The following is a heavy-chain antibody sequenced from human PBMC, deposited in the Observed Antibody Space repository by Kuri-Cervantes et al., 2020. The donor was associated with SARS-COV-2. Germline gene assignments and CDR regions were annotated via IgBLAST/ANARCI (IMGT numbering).Heavy chain of an antibody. J-gene: IGHJ6*04. V-gene: IGHV4-30-2*01. CDR3: ARPGGFLDV. CDR2: IYHSGST. CDR1: GGSISSGGYS. Sequence: SCAVSGGSISSGGYSWSWIRQPPGKGLEWIGYIYHSGSTYYNPSLKSRVTISVDTSKNQFSLKLSSVTAADTAVYYCARPGGFLDVWGKGTTVTVSS. D-gene: IGHD4-23*01.